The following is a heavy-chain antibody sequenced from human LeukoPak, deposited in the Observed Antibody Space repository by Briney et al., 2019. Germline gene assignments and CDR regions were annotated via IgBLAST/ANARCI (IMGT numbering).Heavy chain of an antibody. Sequence: GGSLRLSCVASEFTFSSHAMNRVRQAPGKGLEWVSSISGGGESTYYADSVKGRFTVSRDNSKSTLYLQINSLRGEDTAVYYCAKGKYSSGGVPDYWGQGTLVTVSS. CDR2: ISGGGEST. CDR1: EFTFSSHA. J-gene: IGHJ4*02. CDR3: AKGKYSSGGVPDY. D-gene: IGHD6-19*01. V-gene: IGHV3-23*01.